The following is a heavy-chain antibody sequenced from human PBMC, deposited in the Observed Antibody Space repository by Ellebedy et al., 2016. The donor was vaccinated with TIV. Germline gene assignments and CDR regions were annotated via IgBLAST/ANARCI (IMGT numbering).Heavy chain of an antibody. CDR2: ISAFNGNT. CDR1: GYTFISYG. CDR3: ARASGVTNQFYYYYGFNV. J-gene: IGHJ6*02. D-gene: IGHD3-10*01. Sequence: ASVKVSXXASGYTFISYGISWVRQAPGQGLEWMGWISAFNGNTNYAQRFQGRVTMTTDTSTSTAYMELRSLRSDDTAVYYCARASGVTNQFYYYYGFNVWGQGTTVTVSS. V-gene: IGHV1-18*04.